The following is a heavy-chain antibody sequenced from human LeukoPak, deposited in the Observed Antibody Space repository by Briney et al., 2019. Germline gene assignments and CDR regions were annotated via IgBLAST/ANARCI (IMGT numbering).Heavy chain of an antibody. V-gene: IGHV1-2*02. CDR3: ARTDRLHGGPYLIGP. J-gene: IGHJ5*02. D-gene: IGHD2-21*01. CDR2: TNPISGGT. CDR1: GYSFTDYY. Sequence: ASVKVSCKTSGYSFTDYYMLWVRQAPGQGLEWMGWTNPISGGTSSAQKFQGRVTMTRDTSITTVYMEVSWLTSDDTAIYYCARTDRLHGGPYLIGPWGQGTLVTVSS.